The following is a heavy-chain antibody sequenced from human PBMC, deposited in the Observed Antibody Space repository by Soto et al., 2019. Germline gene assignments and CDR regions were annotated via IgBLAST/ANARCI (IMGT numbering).Heavy chain of an antibody. CDR2: IIPMLNIT. CDR3: TLGSWSAETFDI. D-gene: IGHD6-13*01. Sequence: SVKVSCKASGGTFSSYAIIWVRQAPGQGLEWMGRIIPMLNITNTAQSFQDRVTIIADKSTSTAYLELSTLRSDDTAMYFCTLGSWSAETFDIWGRGTMVTVSS. CDR1: GGTFSSYA. V-gene: IGHV1-69*04. J-gene: IGHJ3*02.